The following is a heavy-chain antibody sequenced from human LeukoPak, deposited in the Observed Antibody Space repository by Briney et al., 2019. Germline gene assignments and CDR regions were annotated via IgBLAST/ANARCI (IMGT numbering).Heavy chain of an antibody. J-gene: IGHJ6*03. CDR1: GFTFSSYA. CDR3: ANYGSGSRYYYYMDV. V-gene: IGHV3-23*01. D-gene: IGHD3-10*01. CDR2: ISGSGGST. Sequence: GGSLRLSCAASGFTFSSYAMSWVRQAPGKGLERVSAISGSGGSTYYADSVKGRFTISRDNSKNTLYLQMNSLRAEDTALYYCANYGSGSRYYYYMDVWGKGTTVTVSS.